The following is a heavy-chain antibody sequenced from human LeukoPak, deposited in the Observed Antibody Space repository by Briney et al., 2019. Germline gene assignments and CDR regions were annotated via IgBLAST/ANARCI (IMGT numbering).Heavy chain of an antibody. J-gene: IGHJ4*02. CDR2: ISYDGSNK. CDR3: AKVGRWLQLGYFDY. CDR1: GFTFSSYA. D-gene: IGHD5-12*01. Sequence: PGGSLRLSCAASGFTFSSYAMHWVRQASGKGLEWVAVISYDGSNKYYADSVKGRFTISRDNSKNTLYLQMNSLRAEDTAVYYCAKVGRWLQLGYFDYWGQGTLVTVSS. V-gene: IGHV3-30-3*01.